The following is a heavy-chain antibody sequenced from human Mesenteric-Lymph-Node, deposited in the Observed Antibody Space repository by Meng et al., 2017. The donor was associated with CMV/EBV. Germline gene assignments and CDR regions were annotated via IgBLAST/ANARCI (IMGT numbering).Heavy chain of an antibody. V-gene: IGHV4-39*07. J-gene: IGHJ5*02. CDR1: GDSISRGSYY. D-gene: IGHD6-25*01. Sequence: SETLSLTCTVSGDSISRGSYYWGWVRQPPGKGLQWVGSLSYSGTTYYNPSLKSRVSISMDTSNNQFSLKVRSVIAADTAVYYCARGPSGRGGSWGQGTLVTVSS. CDR3: ARGPSGRGGS. CDR2: LSYSGTT.